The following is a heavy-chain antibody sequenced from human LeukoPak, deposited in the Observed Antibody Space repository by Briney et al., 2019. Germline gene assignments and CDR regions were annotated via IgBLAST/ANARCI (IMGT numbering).Heavy chain of an antibody. D-gene: IGHD1-1*01. Sequence: PGGSLRLSCAASGFTFSSYAMSWVRQAPGKGLEWVSAVSTGGGTTSYADSVKGRFTISRDNSKNTLSLQTHSLRAEDTAVYYCAAGKYFFDYWGQGALVTVSS. CDR1: GFTFSSYA. CDR2: VSTGGGTT. V-gene: IGHV3-23*01. J-gene: IGHJ4*02. CDR3: AAGKYFFDY.